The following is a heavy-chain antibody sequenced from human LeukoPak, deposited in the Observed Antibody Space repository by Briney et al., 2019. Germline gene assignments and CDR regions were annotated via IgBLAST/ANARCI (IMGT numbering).Heavy chain of an antibody. CDR1: GGSVSAYY. CDR3: ARSLIPPTYWYFDN. CDR2: FYARGNT. D-gene: IGHD2-21*01. V-gene: IGHV4-4*07. Sequence: SETLSLTCTVSGGSVSAYYWSWIRQPAGKGLEWIGRFYARGNTIYNPSLKSRVAMSVDTSKNHFSLKLTSVTAADTAVYYCARSLIPPTYWYFDNWGQGTLVTVSS. J-gene: IGHJ4*02.